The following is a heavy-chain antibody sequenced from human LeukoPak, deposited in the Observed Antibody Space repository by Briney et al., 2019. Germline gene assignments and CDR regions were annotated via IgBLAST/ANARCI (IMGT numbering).Heavy chain of an antibody. Sequence: GGSLRLSCAASGFTFSNCGMHWVRQAPGKGLEWVAIIWYDGSNKYYADSVKGRFTISRDNSENTLYLQMNSLTAEDTAVYYCARDRECSYYDYWGQGTLVTVSS. CDR2: IWYDGSNK. CDR1: GFTFSNCG. D-gene: IGHD5-18*01. CDR3: ARDRECSYYDY. V-gene: IGHV3-33*01. J-gene: IGHJ4*02.